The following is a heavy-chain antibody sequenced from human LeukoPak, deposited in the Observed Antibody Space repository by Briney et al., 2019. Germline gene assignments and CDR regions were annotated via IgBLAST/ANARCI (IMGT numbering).Heavy chain of an antibody. CDR2: ISAGGGST. Sequence: GGSLRLSCAASGFIFSNYAMSWVRQAPGKGLEWVSAISAGGGSTNYVDSVKGRFTISRDNSKNTLSLQMNSLRAEDTAVYYCAKAIAAAGRVFDYWGQGTLVTVSS. CDR3: AKAIAAAGRVFDY. D-gene: IGHD6-13*01. J-gene: IGHJ4*02. V-gene: IGHV3-23*01. CDR1: GFIFSNYA.